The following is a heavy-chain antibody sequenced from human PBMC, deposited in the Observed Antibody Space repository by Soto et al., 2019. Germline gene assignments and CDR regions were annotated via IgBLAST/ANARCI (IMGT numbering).Heavy chain of an antibody. CDR3: AHRPYYYDSSGYAYFDY. CDR1: GFSLSTSGVG. CDR2: IYWDDDK. V-gene: IGHV2-5*02. D-gene: IGHD3-22*01. Sequence: QITLKESGPTLVKPTQTLTLTCTFSGFSLSTSGVGVGWIRQPPGKALEWLALIYWDDDKRYSPSLKSRLTITKXXPXNXXVLTMTNMDPVDTATYYCAHRPYYYDSSGYAYFDYWGQGTLVTVSS. J-gene: IGHJ4*02.